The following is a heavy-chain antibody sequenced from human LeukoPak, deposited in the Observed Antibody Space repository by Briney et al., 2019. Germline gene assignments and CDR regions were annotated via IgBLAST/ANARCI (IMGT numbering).Heavy chain of an antibody. Sequence: QTWGSLRLSCAASGFTFSSYEMNWVRQAPGKGLEWVSYISSSGSTIYYADSVKGRFTISRDNAKNSLYLQMNSLRAEDTAVYYCAKRGRGGGEVAGYDCWGQGTLVTVSS. CDR1: GFTFSSYE. CDR3: AKRGRGGGEVAGYDC. CDR2: ISSSGSTI. D-gene: IGHD6-19*01. V-gene: IGHV3-48*03. J-gene: IGHJ4*02.